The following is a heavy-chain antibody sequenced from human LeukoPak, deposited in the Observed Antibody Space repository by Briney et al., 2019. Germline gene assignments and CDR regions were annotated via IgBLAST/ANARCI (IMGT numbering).Heavy chain of an antibody. J-gene: IGHJ4*02. D-gene: IGHD2-8*02. CDR1: GYSFTTYW. CDR3: AISLGLSDTYWDF. V-gene: IGHV5-51*01. Sequence: GESLKIYCKASGYSFTTYWIGWVRQMPGKGLEWMGIIYPGDSDARYNPSFQGQVTISVDTSITPPHLQWSSLKASDTAIYYCAISLGLSDTYWDFWGQGTLVTVTS. CDR2: IYPGDSDA.